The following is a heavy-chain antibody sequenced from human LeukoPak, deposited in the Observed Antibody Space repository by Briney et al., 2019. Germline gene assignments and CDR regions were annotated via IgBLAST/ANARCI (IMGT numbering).Heavy chain of an antibody. D-gene: IGHD3-10*01. CDR1: GLTFSSYS. CDR2: ISSSSTYI. J-gene: IGHJ4*02. Sequence: PGGSLRLSCAASGLTFSSYSMNWVRQAPGKGLEWVSAISSSSTYIYYADPVKGRFTFSRADAKNSPHLQLIILTAENAAVYYCARVLAIVRGIIDHWGQGTLVTVSS. CDR3: ARVLAIVRGIIDH. V-gene: IGHV3-21*01.